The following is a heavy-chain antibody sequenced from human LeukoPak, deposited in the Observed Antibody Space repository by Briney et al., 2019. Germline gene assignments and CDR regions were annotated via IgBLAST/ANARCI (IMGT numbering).Heavy chain of an antibody. CDR3: ARGGYCSSTSCFLVYYMDV. CDR1: GYTFTGYY. J-gene: IGHJ6*03. V-gene: IGHV1-2*02. Sequence: ASVKVSCKASGYTFTGYYMHWVRQAPGQGLEWMGCINPNSGGTNYAQKFQGRVTMTRDTSISTAYMELSRLRSDDTAVYYCARGGYCSSTSCFLVYYMDVWGKGTTVTVSS. CDR2: INPNSGGT. D-gene: IGHD2-2*01.